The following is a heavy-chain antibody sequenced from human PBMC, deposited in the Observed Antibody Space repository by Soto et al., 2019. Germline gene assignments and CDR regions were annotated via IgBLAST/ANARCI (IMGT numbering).Heavy chain of an antibody. CDR2: ISSHGRDI. V-gene: IGHV3-21*06. J-gene: IGHJ4*02. CDR1: GFTFTSDS. D-gene: IGHD6-19*01. CDR3: ARGAALAGKLDL. Sequence: GSLRLSCEASGFTFTSDSMTWVRQAPGKGLEWVSSISSHGRDIFYADSVKGRFTISRDNAKDSLHLQMNSLTGEDSAVYYCARGAALAGKLDLWGQGTLVTVSS.